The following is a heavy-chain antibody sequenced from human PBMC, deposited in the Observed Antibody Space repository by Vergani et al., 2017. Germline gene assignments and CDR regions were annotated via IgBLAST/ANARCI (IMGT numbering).Heavy chain of an antibody. Sequence: EVQLVESGGGLVKPGGSLRLSCAASGFTFSSYAMSWVRQAPGKGLEWVSAISGSGGSTYYADSVKGRFTISRDNSKNTLYLQMNSLRAEDTAVYYCAKDPHYGSGSYYGNWFDPWGQGTLVTVSS. CDR1: GFTFSSYA. D-gene: IGHD3-10*01. J-gene: IGHJ5*02. V-gene: IGHV3-23*04. CDR2: ISGSGGST. CDR3: AKDPHYGSGSYYGNWFDP.